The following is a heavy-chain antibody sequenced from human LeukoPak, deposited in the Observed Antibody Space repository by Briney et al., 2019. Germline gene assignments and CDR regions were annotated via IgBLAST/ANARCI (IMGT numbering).Heavy chain of an antibody. CDR2: IYHSGYT. D-gene: IGHD3-10*01. V-gene: IGHV4-39*01. Sequence: SETLSLTCTVSGVSINSSSYYWAWIRQPPGKALEWIGSIYHSGYTYYNPSLKSRVTISVDTSKNQFSLKLSSVTAADTAVYYCARSSMFRGVTVDYWGQGTLVTVSS. J-gene: IGHJ4*02. CDR3: ARSSMFRGVTVDY. CDR1: GVSINSSSYY.